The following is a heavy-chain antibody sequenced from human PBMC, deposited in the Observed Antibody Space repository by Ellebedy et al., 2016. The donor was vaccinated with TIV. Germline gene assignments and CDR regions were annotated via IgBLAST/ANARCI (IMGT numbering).Heavy chain of an antibody. CDR3: VRLGGGGTYAAPFEH. CDR2: IYPGDSDT. D-gene: IGHD2-15*01. J-gene: IGHJ1*01. V-gene: IGHV5-51*01. CDR1: GYSFTSYW. Sequence: PGGSLRLSCKGSGYSFTSYWIGWVRQMPGKGLEWMGIIYPGDSDTRYSPSFQGQVTISADKSTTTAHLYWSSLKASDTATYYCVRLGGGGTYAAPFEHWGQGTLVIVSS.